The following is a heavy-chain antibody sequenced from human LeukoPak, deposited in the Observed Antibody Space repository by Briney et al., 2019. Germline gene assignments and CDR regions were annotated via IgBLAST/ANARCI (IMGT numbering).Heavy chain of an antibody. J-gene: IGHJ4*02. CDR2: ISGSGGST. D-gene: IGHD3-22*01. CDR3: AKFSSGYSLPYDY. CDR1: GFTFSSYA. Sequence: GGSLRLSGAGSGFTFSSYAMSWVRQAPGKGLEWVSAISGSGGSTYYADSVKGRFTISRDNSKNTLYLQMNSLRAEDTAVYYCAKFSSGYSLPYDYWGQGTLVTVSS. V-gene: IGHV3-23*01.